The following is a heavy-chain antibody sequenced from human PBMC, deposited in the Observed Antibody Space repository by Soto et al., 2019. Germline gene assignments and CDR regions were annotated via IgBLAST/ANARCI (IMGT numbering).Heavy chain of an antibody. CDR1: GFTFCSYW. V-gene: IGHV3-7*01. CDR2: IKQDGSEK. J-gene: IGHJ4*02. Sequence: GGSLRLSCGTSGFTFCSYWVSWVRQAPGKALEWVANIKQDGSEKYYVDSVKGRFTISRDNAKNSLYLQMNSLRAEDTAVYYCARDQSWIQLWLASGIDYWGQGTLVTVSS. CDR3: ARDQSWIQLWLASGIDY. D-gene: IGHD5-18*01.